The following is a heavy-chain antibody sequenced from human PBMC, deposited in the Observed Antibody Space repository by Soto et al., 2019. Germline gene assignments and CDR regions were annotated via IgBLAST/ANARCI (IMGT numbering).Heavy chain of an antibody. D-gene: IGHD3-10*01. CDR3: SRVDPGETSPFDH. Sequence: ASVKVSCKASGYIFSSYYIHWVRQAPGQGLEWMGWINPFDGSRMFAQSFQGRVTMTRDTSTSTVYMEVSSLRSEDTAVYYCSRVDPGETSPFDHWGQGTLVTVS. V-gene: IGHV1-46*03. CDR1: GYIFSSYY. CDR2: INPFDGSR. J-gene: IGHJ4*02.